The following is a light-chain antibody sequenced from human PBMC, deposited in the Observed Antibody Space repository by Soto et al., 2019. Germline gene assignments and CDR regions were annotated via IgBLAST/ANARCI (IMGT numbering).Light chain of an antibody. CDR2: EVT. Sequence: QSALTQPASVSGSPGQSITISCTGTSSDVGAYNLVSWYQHLPDKAPKLIISEVTNRPSGVSDRFSGSKSGNTASLTISGLQAEEDDDYYCASLTTTNFVFRSGTTVTVL. CDR3: ASLTTTNFV. CDR1: SSDVGAYNL. J-gene: IGLJ1*01. V-gene: IGLV2-14*01.